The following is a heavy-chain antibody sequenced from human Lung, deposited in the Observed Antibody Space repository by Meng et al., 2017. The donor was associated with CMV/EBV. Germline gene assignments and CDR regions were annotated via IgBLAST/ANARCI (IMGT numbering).Heavy chain of an antibody. CDR3: ARGAYYGSGRLDY. D-gene: IGHD3-10*01. CDR1: GFTFSSYE. V-gene: IGHV3-48*03. Sequence: SCGASGFTFSSYEMNWVRQAPGKGLEWLSYISSSGRIIYYTDSVKGRFTISRDNAKNSLYLQMNSLRAEDTAVYYCARGAYYGSGRLDYWGQGTLVTVSS. J-gene: IGHJ4*02. CDR2: ISSSGRII.